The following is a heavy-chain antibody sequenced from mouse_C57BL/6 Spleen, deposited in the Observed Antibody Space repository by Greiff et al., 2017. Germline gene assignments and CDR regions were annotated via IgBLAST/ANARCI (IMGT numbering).Heavy chain of an antibody. CDR3: ARGGD. CDR1: GFTFSDYG. Sequence: EVKLVESGGGLVKPGGSLKLSCAASGFTFSDYGMHCVRQAPEKGLEWVAYISSGSSTIYYADTVKGRFTISRDNAKNTLFLQMTSLRSEDTAMYYCARGGDWGQGTLVTVSA. J-gene: IGHJ3*01. V-gene: IGHV5-17*01. CDR2: ISSGSSTI.